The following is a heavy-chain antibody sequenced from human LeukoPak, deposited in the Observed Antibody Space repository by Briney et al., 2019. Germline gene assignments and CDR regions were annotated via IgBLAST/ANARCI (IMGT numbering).Heavy chain of an antibody. CDR3: ARGRDSRGYQFMGFDS. CDR2: IWADGAP. D-gene: IGHD3-22*01. Sequence: SETLSLTCAVYGGSFSGYYWSWIRQPAGKGLEWIGRIWADGAPTYRPSLKSRVTISVDTSKNQFSLRLSSVTAADTAVYYCARGRDSRGYQFMGFDSWGQGTLVTVSS. V-gene: IGHV4-59*10. CDR1: GGSFSGYY. J-gene: IGHJ4*02.